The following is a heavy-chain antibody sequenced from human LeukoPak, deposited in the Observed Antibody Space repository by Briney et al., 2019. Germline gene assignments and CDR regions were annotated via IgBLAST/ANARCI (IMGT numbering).Heavy chain of an antibody. V-gene: IGHV1-18*01. D-gene: IGHD2-15*01. CDR1: GYTFTSYG. J-gene: IGHJ4*02. Sequence: ASVMVSCKASGYTFTSYGINWVRQAPVQGLEWMGWISVYNGNTNYAQKFQGRVIMTTDTLTTTAYMELMSLRSDDTAVYYCARFLIGGGSPHYFDYWGQGTLVTVSS. CDR2: ISVYNGNT. CDR3: ARFLIGGGSPHYFDY.